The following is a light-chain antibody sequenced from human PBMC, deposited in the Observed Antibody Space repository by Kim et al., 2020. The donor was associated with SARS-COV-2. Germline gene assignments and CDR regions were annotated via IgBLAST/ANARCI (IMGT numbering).Light chain of an antibody. CDR1: QSIRSY. V-gene: IGKV1-39*01. CDR2: AAS. J-gene: IGKJ2*01. Sequence: DIQMTQSPSSLSASVGDRVTITCRASQSIRSYLNWYQQKPGKAPNLLIYAASSLQSGVPSRFSGSGSGTDFPLTISSLQPEDSATYYCQQSYSTPYTFGQETKLEI. CDR3: QQSYSTPYT.